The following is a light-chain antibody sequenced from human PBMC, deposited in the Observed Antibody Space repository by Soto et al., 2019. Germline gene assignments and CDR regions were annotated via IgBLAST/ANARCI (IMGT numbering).Light chain of an antibody. Sequence: QSALTQPASVSGSPGQSITISCTGFSSDIGTYNLVSWYQQHPGKAPKLMIYEVTKRPSGVSNRFSGSKSGYTASLTVSGLQGEDEADYYCCSHAGGSSWVFGGGTKLTVL. CDR3: CSHAGGSSWV. V-gene: IGLV2-23*02. CDR1: SSDIGTYNL. J-gene: IGLJ3*02. CDR2: EVT.